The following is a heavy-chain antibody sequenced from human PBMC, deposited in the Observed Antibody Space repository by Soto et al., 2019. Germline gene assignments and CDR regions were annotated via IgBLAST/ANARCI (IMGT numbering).Heavy chain of an antibody. V-gene: IGHV1-2*02. CDR2: INPNSGGT. D-gene: IGHD3-3*01. J-gene: IGHJ6*02. Sequence: ASVKVSCKASGYTFTGYYMHWVRQAPGQGLEWMGWINPNSGGTNYAQKFQGRVTMTRDMSISTAYMELSRLRSDDTAVYYCARVKITISYYYYGMDVWGQGTTVTVSS. CDR1: GYTFTGYY. CDR3: ARVKITISYYYYGMDV.